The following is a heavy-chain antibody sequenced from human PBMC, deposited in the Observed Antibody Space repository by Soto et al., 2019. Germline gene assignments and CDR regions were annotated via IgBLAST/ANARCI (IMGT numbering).Heavy chain of an antibody. D-gene: IGHD2-2*01. CDR3: ARVDCTSCYSYYYYGMDV. Sequence: ASVKVSCKASGYIFTSYGISWVLQAPGQGLEWMGWISAYNGNTNYAQKLQGRVTMTTDTSTSTAYMELRSLRSDDTAVYYCARVDCTSCYSYYYYGMDVWGQGTTVTVSS. CDR1: GYIFTSYG. CDR2: ISAYNGNT. V-gene: IGHV1-18*04. J-gene: IGHJ6*02.